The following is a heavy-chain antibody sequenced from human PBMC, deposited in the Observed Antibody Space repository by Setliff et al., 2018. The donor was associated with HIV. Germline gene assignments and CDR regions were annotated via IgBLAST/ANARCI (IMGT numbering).Heavy chain of an antibody. D-gene: IGHD3-10*01. CDR1: GYTFTNYY. CDR3: ATLDYYGSQTYNLALHY. J-gene: IGHJ4*02. Sequence: ASVKVSCKASGYTFTNYYIHWVRQAPGKGLEWMGRVDPKNGKTLYAENLRGRITITADTSTDTAYMELNSLRSEDTAMYYCATLDYYGSQTYNLALHYWGQGTLVTVSS. V-gene: IGHV1-69-2*01. CDR2: VDPKNGKT.